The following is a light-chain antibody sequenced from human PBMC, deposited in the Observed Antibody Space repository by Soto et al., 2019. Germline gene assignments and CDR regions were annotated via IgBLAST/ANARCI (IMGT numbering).Light chain of an antibody. CDR3: ISYSSSSTHYV. Sequence: QLVLTQPASVSGSPGQSITISCTGTSSDVGGYNYVSWYQQRPGKAPKLMIYEVAHRPSGVSNRFSGSKSGNTASLTISGLQAEDEADYYCISYSSSSTHYVFGSGTKLTVL. CDR1: SSDVGGYNY. V-gene: IGLV2-14*01. J-gene: IGLJ1*01. CDR2: EVA.